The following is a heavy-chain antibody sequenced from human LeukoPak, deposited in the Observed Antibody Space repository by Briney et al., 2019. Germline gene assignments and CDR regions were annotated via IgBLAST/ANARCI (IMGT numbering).Heavy chain of an antibody. CDR3: ARETTVTTDDAFDI. V-gene: IGHV4-4*07. J-gene: IGHJ3*02. CDR2: IYTSGST. D-gene: IGHD4-17*01. Sequence: PSETLSLTCTVSGGSISSYYWSWIRQPAGKGLEWTGRIYTSGSTNYNPSLKSRVTMSVDTSKNQFSLKLSSVTAADTAVYYCARETTVTTDDAFDIWGQGTMVTVSS. CDR1: GGSISSYY.